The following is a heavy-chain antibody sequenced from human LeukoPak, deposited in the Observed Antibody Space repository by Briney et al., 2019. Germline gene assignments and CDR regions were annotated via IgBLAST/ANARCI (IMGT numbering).Heavy chain of an antibody. CDR3: ARDLWGITMIVGPIEDY. V-gene: IGHV3-21*01. CDR1: GFTFSSYS. Sequence: GGSLRLSCAASGFTFSSYSMNWVRQAPGKGLELVSSISSSSSYIYYADSVKGRFTISRDNAKNSLYLQMNSLRAEDTAVYYCARDLWGITMIVGPIEDYWGQGTLVTVSS. CDR2: ISSSSSYI. J-gene: IGHJ4*02. D-gene: IGHD3-22*01.